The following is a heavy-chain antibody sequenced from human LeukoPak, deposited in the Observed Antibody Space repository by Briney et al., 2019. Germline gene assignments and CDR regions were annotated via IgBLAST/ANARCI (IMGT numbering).Heavy chain of an antibody. CDR3: ARDPYGGHYYYYYMDV. J-gene: IGHJ6*03. CDR1: GFTFSSYW. CDR2: INSDGSST. Sequence: PGGSLRLTCAASGFTFSSYWMHWVRQAPGKGLVWVSRINSDGSSTSYADSVKGRFTISRDNAKNTLYLQMNSLRAEDTALYYCARDPYGGHYYYYYMDVWGKGTTVTVSS. D-gene: IGHD3-10*01. V-gene: IGHV3-74*01.